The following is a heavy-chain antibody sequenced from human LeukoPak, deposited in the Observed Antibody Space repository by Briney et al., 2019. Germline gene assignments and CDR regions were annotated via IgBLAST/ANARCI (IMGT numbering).Heavy chain of an antibody. CDR2: IGTAGDT. D-gene: IGHD5-18*01. Sequence: GGSLRLSCAASGFTFSSYDMHWVRQAPGKGLEWVSAIGTAGDTYYPGYVKGRFTISRENAKNSLYLQMNSLRAEDTAVYYCARDWGYSYGFDYWGQGTLVTVSS. V-gene: IGHV3-13*01. J-gene: IGHJ4*02. CDR3: ARDWGYSYGFDY. CDR1: GFTFSSYD.